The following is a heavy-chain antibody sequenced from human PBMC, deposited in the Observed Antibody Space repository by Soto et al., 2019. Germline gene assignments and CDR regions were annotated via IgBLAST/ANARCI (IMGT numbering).Heavy chain of an antibody. Sequence: SETLSLTCTVSGGSVSSGSYYWSWIRQPPGKGLEWIGYIYYSGSTNYNPSLKSRVTISVDTSKNQFSLKLSSVTAADTAVYYCAREGPRRWSSWPKNNNWFDPWGQGTLVTVSS. CDR3: AREGPRRWSSWPKNNNWFDP. D-gene: IGHD6-13*01. CDR1: GGSVSSGSYY. CDR2: IYYSGST. J-gene: IGHJ5*02. V-gene: IGHV4-61*01.